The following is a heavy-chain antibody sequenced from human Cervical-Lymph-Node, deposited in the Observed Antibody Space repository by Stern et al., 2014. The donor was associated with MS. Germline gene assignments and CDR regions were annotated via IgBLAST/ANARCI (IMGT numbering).Heavy chain of an antibody. J-gene: IGHJ4*02. CDR3: ARGDRAVTGAIDY. CDR1: GFIFSDYY. CDR2: ISSSGSSI. Sequence: VQLVESGGGLVKPGGSLRLSCAASGFIFSDYYMSWIRRAPGKGLEWDSYISSSGSSIFYADSGKGRFTISRDNAENSLYLQMNSLRAEDTAVYYCARGDRAVTGAIDYWGQGTLVTVSS. D-gene: IGHD6-19*01. V-gene: IGHV3-11*01.